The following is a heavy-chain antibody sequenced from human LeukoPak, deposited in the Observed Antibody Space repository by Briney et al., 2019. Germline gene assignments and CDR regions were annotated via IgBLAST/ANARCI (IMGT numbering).Heavy chain of an antibody. V-gene: IGHV4-59*05. CDR2: IYYSGST. D-gene: IGHD3-9*01. CDR3: ARTGPRRGGLDV. CDR1: GGSISSYY. Sequence: PSETLSLTCTVSGGSISSYYWSWIRQPPGRGLEWIGSIYYSGSTYYNPSLKSRVTISVGTSKNQFSLKLSSATAADTAVYYCARTGPRRGGLDVWGQGTTVTVSS. J-gene: IGHJ6*02.